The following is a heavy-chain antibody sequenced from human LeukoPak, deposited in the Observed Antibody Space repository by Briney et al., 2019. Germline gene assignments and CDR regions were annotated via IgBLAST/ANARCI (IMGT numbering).Heavy chain of an antibody. Sequence: PGGSLGLSCAASGFTVSSNYMSWVRQAPGKGLEWVSVIYSGGDTYYADSVKGRFTISRDNSKNTLYLQMNSLRAEDTAVYYCARVRIYDDYVYWYFDLWGRGTLITVSS. V-gene: IGHV3-53*01. CDR3: ARVRIYDDYVYWYFDL. CDR1: GFTVSSNY. CDR2: IYSGGDT. D-gene: IGHD4-17*01. J-gene: IGHJ2*01.